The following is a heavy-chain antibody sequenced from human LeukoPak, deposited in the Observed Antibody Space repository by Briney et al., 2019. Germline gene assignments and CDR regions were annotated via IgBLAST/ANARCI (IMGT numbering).Heavy chain of an antibody. CDR1: GFTFDDYV. D-gene: IGHD5-12*01. CDR2: ISWNSRSI. J-gene: IGHJ4*02. CDR3: AKGSGFFDS. V-gene: IGHV3-9*01. Sequence: GGSLRLSCAASGFTFDDYVMNWVRQVPGKGLEWVSDISWNSRSIGYADSVKGRFTISRDNAKNSLYLQMNSLRAEDTALCYCAKGSGFFDSWGQGALVTVSS.